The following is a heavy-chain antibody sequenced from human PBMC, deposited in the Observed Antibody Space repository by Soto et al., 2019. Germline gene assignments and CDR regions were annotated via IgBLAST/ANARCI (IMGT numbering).Heavy chain of an antibody. D-gene: IGHD5-18*01. CDR1: GFTFRSYA. CDR3: AQGSGYSYSYTLWLDP. CDR2: ISGSGGST. Sequence: GGSLRLSWAASGFTFRSYAMSWVRQAPGKGLEWVSDISGSGGSTYHTDSVKGRFIISRDNSKNTLYLQMNSLRAEDTAVYYCAQGSGYSYSYTLWLDPWGQGTLVTVSS. J-gene: IGHJ5*02. V-gene: IGHV3-23*01.